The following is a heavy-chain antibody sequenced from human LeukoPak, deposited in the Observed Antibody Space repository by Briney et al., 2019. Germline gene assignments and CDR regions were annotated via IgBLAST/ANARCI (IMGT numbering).Heavy chain of an antibody. CDR1: GGSISSSSYY. J-gene: IGHJ3*02. Sequence: SETLSLTCTVSGGSISSSSYYWGWIRQPPGKGLEWIGSIYYSGSTYYNPSLKSRVTISVDTSKNQFSLKLSSVTAADTAVYYCARVFALYSTSSGGTFDIWGQGTTVTVSS. V-gene: IGHV4-39*07. CDR2: IYYSGST. CDR3: ARVFALYSTSSGGTFDI. D-gene: IGHD6-6*01.